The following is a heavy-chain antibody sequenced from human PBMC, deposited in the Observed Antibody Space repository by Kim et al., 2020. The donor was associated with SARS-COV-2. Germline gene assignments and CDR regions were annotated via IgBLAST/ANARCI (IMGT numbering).Heavy chain of an antibody. D-gene: IGHD3-10*01. CDR3: ARLGRGSGSFFPNY. CDR1: GGSISSSSYY. J-gene: IGHJ4*01. V-gene: IGHV4-39*01. Sequence: SETLSLTYTVSGGSISSSSYYWGWFRQPPGKGLEWIGSIYYSGSTYYNPSLKSRVTISVDTSKNQFSLKLSSVTAADTAVYYCARLGRGSGSFFPNYWC. CDR2: IYYSGST.